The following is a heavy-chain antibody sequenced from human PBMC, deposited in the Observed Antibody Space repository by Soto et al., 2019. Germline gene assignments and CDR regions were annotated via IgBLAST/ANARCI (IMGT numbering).Heavy chain of an antibody. CDR1: GFTFSSYA. D-gene: IGHD2-15*01. CDR3: AKDPPFAAYSPFDY. J-gene: IGHJ4*01. V-gene: IGHV3-23*01. CDR2: ISGSGGST. Sequence: GGSLRLSCAASGFTFSSYAMSWVRQAPGKGQEWVSAISGSGGSTYYADSVKGRFTISRDTSKNTLYLQMNSLRAADTAVYYCAKDPPFAAYSPFDYWGHGTLVTVAS.